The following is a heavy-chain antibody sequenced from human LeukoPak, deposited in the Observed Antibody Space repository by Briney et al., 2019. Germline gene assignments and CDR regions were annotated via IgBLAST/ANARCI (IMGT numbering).Heavy chain of an antibody. CDR3: AKATSNWGSDYFDY. V-gene: IGHV3-23*01. CDR1: SFTFSINA. J-gene: IGHJ4*02. CDR2: ISGSGGST. D-gene: IGHD7-27*01. Sequence: GGSLRLSCAASSFTFSINAMSWVRQPPGKGLEWVSTISGSGGSTYYVDSVKGRFTISRDNSKNTPYLQMNSLRAEDTAVYYCAKATSNWGSDYFDYWGQGTLVTVSS.